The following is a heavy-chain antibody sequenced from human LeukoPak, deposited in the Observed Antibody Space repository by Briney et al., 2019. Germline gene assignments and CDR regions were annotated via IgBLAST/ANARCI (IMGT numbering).Heavy chain of an antibody. J-gene: IGHJ4*02. CDR1: GYTFTSYY. CDR3: ARIAVAGKTLDY. D-gene: IGHD6-19*01. CDR2: INPSGGST. V-gene: IGHV1-46*01. Sequence: GASVKVSCKASGYTFTSYYMHWVRQAPGQGLEWMGIINPSGGSTSYAQKFQGRVTMTRDTSISTAYMELSRLRSDDTAVYYCARIAVAGKTLDYWGQGTLVTVSS.